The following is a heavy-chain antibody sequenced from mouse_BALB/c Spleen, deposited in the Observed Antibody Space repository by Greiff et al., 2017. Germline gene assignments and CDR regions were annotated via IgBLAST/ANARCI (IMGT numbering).Heavy chain of an antibody. CDR1: GFTFSSYA. Sequence: EVMLVESGGGLVKPGGSLKLSCAASGFTFSSYAMSWVRQTPEKRLEWVASISSGGSTYYPDSVKGRFTISRDNARNILYLQMSSLRSEDTAMYYCARGENEIYYGNFVAMDYWGQGTSVTVSS. CDR2: ISSGGST. D-gene: IGHD2-1*01. V-gene: IGHV5-6-5*01. J-gene: IGHJ4*01. CDR3: ARGENEIYYGNFVAMDY.